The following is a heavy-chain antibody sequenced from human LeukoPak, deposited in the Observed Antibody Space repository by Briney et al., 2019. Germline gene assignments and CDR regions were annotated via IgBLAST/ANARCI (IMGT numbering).Heavy chain of an antibody. CDR2: FSGSGGTP. V-gene: IGHV3-23*01. CDR1: GFTFSSYA. CDR3: ANGNRCTSPNCLGYYYFYMDV. Sequence: PGGSLRLSCAASGFTFSSYAMNWFRQAPGRGLEWVSGFSGSGGTPYYADSVEGRFTISRDNSKNTLYLQMNSLRAEDTAVYYCANGNRCTSPNCLGYYYFYMDVWGKGTTVTVSS. D-gene: IGHD2-8*01. J-gene: IGHJ6*03.